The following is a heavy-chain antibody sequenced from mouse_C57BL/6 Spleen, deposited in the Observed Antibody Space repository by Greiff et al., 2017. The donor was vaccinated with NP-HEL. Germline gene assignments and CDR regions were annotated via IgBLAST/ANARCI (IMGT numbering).Heavy chain of an antibody. CDR3: ASKTGRGYFDY. D-gene: IGHD4-1*01. V-gene: IGHV1-63*01. Sequence: QVQLKQSGAELVRPGTSVKMSCKASGYTFTNYWIGWAKQRPGHGLEWIGDIYPGGGYTNYNEKFKGKATLTADKSSSTAYMQFSSLTSEDSAIYYCASKTGRGYFDYWGQGTTLTVSS. CDR2: IYPGGGYT. CDR1: GYTFTNYW. J-gene: IGHJ2*01.